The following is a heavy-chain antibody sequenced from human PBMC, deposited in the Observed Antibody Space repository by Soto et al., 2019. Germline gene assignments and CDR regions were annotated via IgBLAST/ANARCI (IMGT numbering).Heavy chain of an antibody. D-gene: IGHD2-21*02. V-gene: IGHV4-31*03. CDR2: IYYSGST. Sequence: SETLSLTCTVSGASISSGGHYWTWFRQHPGKGLEWIGNIYYSGSTYYSPSLKSRVTISIDTSNNQVSLKLSSVTAADTAVYYCARDVLVTAIRPGAFDIWGQGTMVTVS. CDR3: ARDVLVTAIRPGAFDI. CDR1: GASISSGGHY. J-gene: IGHJ3*02.